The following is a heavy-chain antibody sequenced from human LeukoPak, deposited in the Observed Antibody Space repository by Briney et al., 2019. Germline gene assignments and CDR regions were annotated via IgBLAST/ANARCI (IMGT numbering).Heavy chain of an antibody. CDR3: ARGLEGFGLSNWFDP. Sequence: SVKVSCKSSGGTFRGYAFNWVRQAPGQGLEWVGGVIPFFGTPNYAQKFQGRVTITADKSTSTAYMELSSLRSEDTAVYYCARGLEGFGLSNWFDPWGQGTLVTVSS. CDR2: VIPFFGTP. D-gene: IGHD3-10*01. J-gene: IGHJ5*02. CDR1: GGTFRGYA. V-gene: IGHV1-69*06.